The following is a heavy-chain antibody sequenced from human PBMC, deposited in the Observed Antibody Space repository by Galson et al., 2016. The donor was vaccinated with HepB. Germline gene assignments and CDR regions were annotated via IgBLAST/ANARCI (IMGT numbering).Heavy chain of an antibody. Sequence: SLRLSCAASGFTFSTYAMSCVRQAPGKGLEWVATVSYTDGNTYYADSVKGRFTVSFDHSTDTLYLQMNTLRGEDTATYYCAITATLAYWGQGTLVTVSS. CDR2: VSYTDGNT. D-gene: IGHD1-20*01. CDR3: AITATLAY. J-gene: IGHJ4*02. CDR1: GFTFSTYA. V-gene: IGHV3-23*01.